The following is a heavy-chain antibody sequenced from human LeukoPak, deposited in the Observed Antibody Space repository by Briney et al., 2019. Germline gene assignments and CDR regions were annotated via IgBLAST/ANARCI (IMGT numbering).Heavy chain of an antibody. CDR3: ARDSTSCLFDY. J-gene: IGHJ4*02. V-gene: IGHV3-21*01. CDR1: EFTFSSYS. CDR2: ISSSSSYI. D-gene: IGHD2-2*01. Sequence: GSLRLSCAASEFTFSSYSMNWVRQAPGKGLEWVSSISSSSSYIYYADSVKGRFTISRDNAKNSLYLQMNSLRAEDTAVYYCARDSTSCLFDYWGQGTLVTVSS.